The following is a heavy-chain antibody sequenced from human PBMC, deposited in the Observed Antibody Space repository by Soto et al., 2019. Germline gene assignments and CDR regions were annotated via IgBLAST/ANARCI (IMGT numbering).Heavy chain of an antibody. V-gene: IGHV2-5*02. Sequence: QITLKESGPTLVKPTQTLTLTCTFSGFSLSTGGLGVGWIRQPPGEALAWIALIYWDDDKLYRPPLRTRLTLTNDPSTDRAVLITTNIGPVDTATYYCVHSRCDRDCLRSYSCHYYYGMDVWCQGTTVTVSS. CDR1: GFSLSTGGLG. CDR3: VHSRCDRDCLRSYSCHYYYGMDV. CDR2: IYWDDDK. J-gene: IGHJ6*02. D-gene: IGHD2-21*02.